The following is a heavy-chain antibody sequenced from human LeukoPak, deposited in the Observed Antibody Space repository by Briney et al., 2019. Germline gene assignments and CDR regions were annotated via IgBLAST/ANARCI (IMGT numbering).Heavy chain of an antibody. CDR2: INSDGSST. CDR3: ARDYTTAVAGKLLGY. D-gene: IGHD6-19*01. CDR1: GFTFSSYW. V-gene: IGHV3-74*01. Sequence: GGSLRLSCAASGFTFSSYWMHWVRQAPGKGLVWVSRINSDGSSTNGADSVKGRFTISRDNAKNTLYLQMNSLRVEDTAVYYCARDYTTAVAGKLLGYWGQGTLVTVSS. J-gene: IGHJ4*02.